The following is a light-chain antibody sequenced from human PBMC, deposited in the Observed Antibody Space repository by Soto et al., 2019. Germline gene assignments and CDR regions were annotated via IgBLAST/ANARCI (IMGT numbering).Light chain of an antibody. V-gene: IGKV1-5*01. Sequence: DIQMTQSPSRMYASVGDTITITCRASQTFNSGVTWYQQKPGKAPKLLIYEAFTLQSGVSSRFSGNGSGTEFSLTISSLQADDFGSYYCQHYNTWTFGPGTKVDIK. CDR3: QHYNTWT. CDR1: QTFNSG. CDR2: EAF. J-gene: IGKJ1*01.